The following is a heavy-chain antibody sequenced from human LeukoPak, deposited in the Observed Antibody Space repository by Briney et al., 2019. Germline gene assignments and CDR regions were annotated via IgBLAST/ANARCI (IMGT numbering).Heavy chain of an antibody. J-gene: IGHJ4*02. V-gene: IGHV3-48*04. CDR1: GFTFNTYG. CDR3: VRDARSIVAIPYFDY. CDR2: ISSSGSTI. D-gene: IGHD1-26*01. Sequence: GGSLRLSCAASGFTFNTYGMSWVRQAPGKGLEWVSYISSSGSTIYYADSVKGRFTISRDNAKNSLYLQMNSLRAEDTAVYYCVRDARSIVAIPYFDYWGQGTLVTVSS.